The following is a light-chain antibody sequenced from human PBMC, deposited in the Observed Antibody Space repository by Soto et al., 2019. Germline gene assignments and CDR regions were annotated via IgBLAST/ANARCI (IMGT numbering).Light chain of an antibody. V-gene: IGKV4-1*01. Sequence: DIVMTQSPDSLAVSLGETATINCKSSQSVLYSSNNKNYLAWYQQKPGQPPKLLIYWASTRESGVPDRFSGSGSGTDFTLTISSLQAEDVAVYYCQQYYNSPITFGQGTRLEIK. CDR2: WAS. CDR1: QSVLYSSNNKNY. CDR3: QQYYNSPIT. J-gene: IGKJ5*01.